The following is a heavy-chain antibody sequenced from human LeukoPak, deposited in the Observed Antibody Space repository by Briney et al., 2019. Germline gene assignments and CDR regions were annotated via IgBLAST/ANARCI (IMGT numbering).Heavy chain of an antibody. J-gene: IGHJ2*01. Sequence: SETLSLTCAVSGGSFNSGGYSWSWLRQPPGKGLEWIGYIYYSRTTYYNPSLKSRVTISVDTSKNQFSLKMSSVTAADTAVYYCAKAERLFPHWHFDLWGRGTLVTVSS. CDR2: IYYSRTT. CDR1: GGSFNSGGYS. V-gene: IGHV4-30-4*07. D-gene: IGHD5-24*01. CDR3: AKAERLFPHWHFDL.